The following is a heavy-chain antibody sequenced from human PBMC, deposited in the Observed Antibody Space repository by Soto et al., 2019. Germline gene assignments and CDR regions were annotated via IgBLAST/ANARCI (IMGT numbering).Heavy chain of an antibody. CDR1: GDSVSSNSAA. CDR2: TYYRSKWYN. J-gene: IGHJ5*02. V-gene: IGHV6-1*01. Sequence: PSQTLSLTCAISGDSVSSNSAAWNWIRQSPSRGLKWLGRTYYRSKWYNDYAVSVKSRITINPDTSKNQFSLQLNSVTPEDTAVYYCANSVIGYCSGGSCYQTNWFDPWGQGTLVTVSS. CDR3: ANSVIGYCSGGSCYQTNWFDP. D-gene: IGHD2-15*01.